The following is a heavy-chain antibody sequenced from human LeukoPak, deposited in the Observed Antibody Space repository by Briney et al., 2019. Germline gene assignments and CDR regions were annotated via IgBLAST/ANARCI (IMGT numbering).Heavy chain of an antibody. CDR3: AKDISSDIVRGNFDY. CDR2: ISGSGAII. Sequence: GGSLRLSCGVSGLSGLAFSNYAMSWVRQAPGKGLEWVSFISGSGAIIEYADSVKGRFTISRDNAKYTLFLQMNRLRAEDTAVYYCAKDISSDIVRGNFDYWGQGTLVTVSS. V-gene: IGHV3-23*01. D-gene: IGHD3-10*01. CDR1: GLSGLAFSNYA. J-gene: IGHJ4*02.